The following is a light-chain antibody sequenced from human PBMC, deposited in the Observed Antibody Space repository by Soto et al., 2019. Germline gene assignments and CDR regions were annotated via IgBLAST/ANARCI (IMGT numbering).Light chain of an antibody. V-gene: IGLV2-8*01. CDR1: SSDVGGYNY. CDR3: SSYAGSNNSV. J-gene: IGLJ1*01. CDR2: EVS. Sequence: QSALTQPPSASGSPGQSVTISCTGTSSDVGGYNYVSWYQQHPGKAPKLMIYEVSKRPSGVPDRFSGSKSGNTASLTVSGLQAEDEADYYCSSYAGSNNSVFGTGTKLTAL.